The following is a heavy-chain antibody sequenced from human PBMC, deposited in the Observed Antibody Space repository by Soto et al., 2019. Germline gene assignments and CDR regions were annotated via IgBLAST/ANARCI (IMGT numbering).Heavy chain of an antibody. V-gene: IGHV3-74*01. CDR1: GFIFNSYW. Sequence: GGSLRLSCAASGFIFNSYWMHWVRQAPGKGLVWVSRINTDESSRSYADSVKGRFTISRDNAKNTLYLQMNSLRAEDTAVYFCARDRVPQLGYYGMDVWGQGITVTVSS. CDR2: INTDESSR. CDR3: ARDRVPQLGYYGMDV. D-gene: IGHD2-2*01. J-gene: IGHJ6*02.